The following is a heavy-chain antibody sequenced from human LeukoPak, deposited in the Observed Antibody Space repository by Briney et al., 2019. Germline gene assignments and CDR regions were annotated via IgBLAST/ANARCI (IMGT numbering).Heavy chain of an antibody. Sequence: PSGTQSLTCTVSGGSISSYYWSWIRQPPGKGLEWIGYIYYSGSTNYNPSLKSRVTISVDTSKNQFSLKLSSVTAADTAVYYCARTTGGSYYDSSGYLLHAFDIWGQGTMVTVSS. CDR3: ARTTGGSYYDSSGYLLHAFDI. V-gene: IGHV4-59*01. D-gene: IGHD3-22*01. CDR2: IYYSGST. J-gene: IGHJ3*02. CDR1: GGSISSYY.